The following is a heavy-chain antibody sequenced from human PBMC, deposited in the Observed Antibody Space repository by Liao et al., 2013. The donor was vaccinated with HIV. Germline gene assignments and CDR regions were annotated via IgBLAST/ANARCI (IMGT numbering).Heavy chain of an antibody. Sequence: QVQLQESGPGLVKPSETLSLTCSVSGDSVSTYFWTWIRQPPGKGLEWIGEINHSGSTNYNPSLKSRVTISVDTSKNQFSLKLSSVTAADTAVYYCARRRWGSPTAFDYWGQGTLVTVSS. CDR2: INHSGST. D-gene: IGHD7-27*01. V-gene: IGHV4-59*02. CDR1: GDSVSTYF. J-gene: IGHJ4*02. CDR3: ARRRWGSPTAFDY.